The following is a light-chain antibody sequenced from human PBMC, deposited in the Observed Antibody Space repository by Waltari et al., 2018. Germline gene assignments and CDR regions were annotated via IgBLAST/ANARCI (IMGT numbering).Light chain of an antibody. Sequence: QSVLTQPPSVSAAPGQRVPISCSGGSSNIWNNYVSWYRQFPGTAPKLLIYENAGRPPGIPGRVSGSKSATAGTLDITGRQAGDEADYYCGTWESSLSGAVFGGGTHLTVL. CDR1: SSNIWNNY. V-gene: IGLV1-51*02. J-gene: IGLJ7*01. CDR2: ENA. CDR3: GTWESSLSGAV.